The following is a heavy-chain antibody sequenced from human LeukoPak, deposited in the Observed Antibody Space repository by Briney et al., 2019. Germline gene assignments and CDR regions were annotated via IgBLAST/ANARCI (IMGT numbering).Heavy chain of an antibody. J-gene: IGHJ6*03. V-gene: IGHV4-34*01. Sequence: SDTLSLTCAVYGGTFSGYYWNWIRQPPGKGLEWIGEINHSRSTNYNPSLNRRVTISVDTSTNQFSLKLSSVTAADTAVYYCARVLYYYYYMDVWGKGTTVTVSS. CDR3: ARVLYYYYYMDV. CDR1: GGTFSGYY. CDR2: INHSRST.